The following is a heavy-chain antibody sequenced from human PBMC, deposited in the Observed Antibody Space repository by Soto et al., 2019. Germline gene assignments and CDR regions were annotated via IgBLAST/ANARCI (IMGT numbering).Heavy chain of an antibody. V-gene: IGHV1-18*01. Sequence: GASVKVSCKASGYTFTSYGISWVRQAPGQGLEWMGWISAYNGNTNYAQKLQGRVTMTTDTSTSTAYMELRSLRSDDTAVYYCARDREYSSSWYPGLGFDYWGQGTLVTVSS. CDR1: GYTFTSYG. CDR3: ARDREYSSSWYPGLGFDY. CDR2: ISAYNGNT. J-gene: IGHJ4*02. D-gene: IGHD6-13*01.